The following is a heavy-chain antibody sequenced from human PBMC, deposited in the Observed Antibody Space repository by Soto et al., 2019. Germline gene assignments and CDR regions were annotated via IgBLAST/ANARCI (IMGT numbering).Heavy chain of an antibody. CDR1: GFTFSSYW. CDR3: ASTQGAYSSSADFDY. D-gene: IGHD6-6*01. Sequence: EVQLVESGGGLVQPGGSLRLSCAASGFTFSSYWMSWVRQAPGKGLEWVANIKQDGSEKYYVGSVRGRFTISRDNSKNSLYLQMNSLRAEDTAVYYCASTQGAYSSSADFDYWGQGILVTVSS. V-gene: IGHV3-7*01. CDR2: IKQDGSEK. J-gene: IGHJ4*02.